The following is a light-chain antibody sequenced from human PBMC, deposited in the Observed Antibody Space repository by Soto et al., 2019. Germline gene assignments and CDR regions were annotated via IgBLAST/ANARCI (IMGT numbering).Light chain of an antibody. CDR3: QQYVTSSPRT. CDR2: GIS. V-gene: IGKV3-20*01. CDR1: QSVFIR. J-gene: IGKJ1*01. Sequence: EIVMTQSPATLSVSPGESATLSCRASQSVFIRLAWYQQKPGQAPRLLMYGISRRATGIPDRFSGSGSGTDFTLTITRLEPEDFAVYYCQQYVTSSPRTFGQGTKVDIK.